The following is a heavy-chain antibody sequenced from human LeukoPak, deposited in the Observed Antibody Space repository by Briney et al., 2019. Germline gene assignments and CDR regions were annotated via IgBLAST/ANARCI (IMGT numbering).Heavy chain of an antibody. CDR3: AELGITMIGGV. Sequence: GGSLRLSCAASGFTFSSYEMNWVRQAPGKGLGSVSYISSSGSTIYYADSVKGRFTISNDNAKNSLYLQMNSLRAEDTAVYYCAELGITMIGGVWGKGTTVTISS. CDR2: ISSSGSTI. V-gene: IGHV3-48*03. D-gene: IGHD3-10*02. CDR1: GFTFSSYE. J-gene: IGHJ6*04.